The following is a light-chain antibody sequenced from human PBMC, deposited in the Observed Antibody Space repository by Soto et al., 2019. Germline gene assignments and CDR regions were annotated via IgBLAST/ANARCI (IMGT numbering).Light chain of an antibody. V-gene: IGKV1-5*03. CDR3: QQYQNLWT. CDR2: KAS. J-gene: IGKJ1*01. Sequence: DILIPQSPASLCLCLPARVTSSCRARQSISSWLAWYQQKAGKAPKLLIYKASTLKSGVPARFSGSGSGKEFTLTISGLPSEDFALYCCQQYQNLWTFGQGTKVDI. CDR1: QSISSW.